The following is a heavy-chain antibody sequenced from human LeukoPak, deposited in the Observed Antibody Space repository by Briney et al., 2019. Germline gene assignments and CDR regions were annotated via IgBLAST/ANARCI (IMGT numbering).Heavy chain of an antibody. CDR2: VDNYGINT. CDR3: AKDRGTPDAFDL. D-gene: IGHD5-24*01. V-gene: IGHV3-74*01. J-gene: IGHJ3*01. CDR1: GFTFGGYW. Sequence: GGSLRLSCAGSGFTFGGYWMHWVRQAPGKGLVWVSRVDNYGINTIYEDSVKGRFTISRDHAKNTLYLHMSSLRAEDTAVYYCAKDRGTPDAFDLWGQGTMVTVSS.